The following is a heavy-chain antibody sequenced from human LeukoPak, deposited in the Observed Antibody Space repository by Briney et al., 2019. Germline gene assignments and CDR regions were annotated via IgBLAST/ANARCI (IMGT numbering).Heavy chain of an antibody. V-gene: IGHV1-2*04. J-gene: IGHJ6*02. CDR1: GYTFTGYY. D-gene: IGHD3-3*01. CDR2: INPNSGGT. CDR3: ARATYYDFWSGSYYYYYGMNV. Sequence: GASVKVSCKASGYTFTGYYMHWVRQAPGQGLEWMGWINPNSGGTNYAQKFQGWVTMTRDTSISTAYMELSRLRSDGTAVYYCARATYYDFWSGSYYYYYGMNVWGQGTTVTVSS.